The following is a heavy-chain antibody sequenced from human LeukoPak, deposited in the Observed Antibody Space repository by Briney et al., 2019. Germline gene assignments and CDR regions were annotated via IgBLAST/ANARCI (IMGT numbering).Heavy chain of an antibody. J-gene: IGHJ4*02. Sequence: KPSETLSLTCTVSGGSISSYYWSWIRQPPGKGLEWIGYIYYSGSTNYNPSLKSRVTISVDTSKNQFSLKLSSVTAADTAVYYCARDASGYAIDYWGQGTLVTVSS. D-gene: IGHD5-12*01. V-gene: IGHV4-59*01. CDR1: GGSISSYY. CDR3: ARDASGYAIDY. CDR2: IYYSGST.